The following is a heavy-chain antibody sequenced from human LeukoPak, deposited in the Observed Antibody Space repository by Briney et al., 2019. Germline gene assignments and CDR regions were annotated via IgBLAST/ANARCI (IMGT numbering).Heavy chain of an antibody. J-gene: IGHJ4*02. CDR3: AREFGYKAYED. CDR2: INPSGGST. V-gene: IGHV1-46*01. Sequence: ASVSVSCKASGGTFSIYAISWVRQAPGQGLEWMGIINPSGGSTSYAQKFQGRVTMTRDTSTSTVYMELSSLRSEDTAVYYCAREFGYKAYEDWGQGTLVTVSS. D-gene: IGHD5-24*01. CDR1: GGTFSIYA.